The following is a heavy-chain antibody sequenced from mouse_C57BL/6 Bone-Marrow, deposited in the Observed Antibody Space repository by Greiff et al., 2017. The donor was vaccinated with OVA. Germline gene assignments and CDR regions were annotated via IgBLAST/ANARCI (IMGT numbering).Heavy chain of an antibody. CDR2: INPYNGGT. V-gene: IGHV1-19*01. D-gene: IGHD4-1*01. J-gene: IGHJ2*01. CDR1: GYTFTDYY. CDR3: AREDLTGNYFDY. Sequence: EVQLQQSGPVLVKPGASVKMSCKASGYTFTDYYMNWVKQSHGKSLEWIGVINPYNGGTSYNQKFKGKATLTVDKSSSTAYMELNSLTSEDSAVYYCAREDLTGNYFDYWGQGTTLTVSS.